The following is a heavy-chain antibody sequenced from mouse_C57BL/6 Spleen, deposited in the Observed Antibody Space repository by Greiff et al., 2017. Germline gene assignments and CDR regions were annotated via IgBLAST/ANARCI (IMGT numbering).Heavy chain of an antibody. D-gene: IGHD2-4*01. J-gene: IGHJ3*01. CDR1: GYSITSGYY. CDR3: AREYDYGVAY. Sequence: DVKLQESGPGLVKPSQSLSLTCSVTGYSITSGYYWNWIRQFPGNKLEWMGYISYDGSNNYNPSLKNRISITRDTSKNQFFLKLNSVTTEDTATYYCAREYDYGVAYWGQGTLVTVSA. V-gene: IGHV3-6*01. CDR2: ISYDGSN.